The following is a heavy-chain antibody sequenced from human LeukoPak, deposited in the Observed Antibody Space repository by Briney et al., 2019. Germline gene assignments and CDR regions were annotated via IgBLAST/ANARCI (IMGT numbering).Heavy chain of an antibody. V-gene: IGHV3-53*01. J-gene: IGHJ5*02. CDR3: ARDTLLTVWQGGHWFDP. CDR1: GFTVSSNY. D-gene: IGHD2-21*01. CDR2: IYSGGST. Sequence: GGSLRLSCAASGFTVSSNYMSWVRQAPGKGLEWVSVIYSGGSTYYSDSVKGRFTISRDNSKNALYLQMNSLRAEDTAVYYCARDTLLTVWQGGHWFDPWGQGTLVTVSS.